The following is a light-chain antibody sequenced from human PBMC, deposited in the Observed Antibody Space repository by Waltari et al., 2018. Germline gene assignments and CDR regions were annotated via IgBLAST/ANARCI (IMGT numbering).Light chain of an antibody. Sequence: EIVMTQSPATLSVSPGERATLSCRASQSVSRNLAWYQQKPGQAPTLLIYDASTRATGIPARFSGSGSGTEFTLTISSLQSEDFAVYYCQQYNNWPRTFGQGTKLEIK. V-gene: IGKV3-15*01. J-gene: IGKJ2*01. CDR1: QSVSRN. CDR2: DAS. CDR3: QQYNNWPRT.